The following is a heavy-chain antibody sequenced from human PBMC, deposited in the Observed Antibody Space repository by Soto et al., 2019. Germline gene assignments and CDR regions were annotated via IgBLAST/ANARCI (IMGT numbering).Heavy chain of an antibody. D-gene: IGHD3-10*01. J-gene: IGHJ4*02. Sequence: QVQLVQSGAEVKKPGASVKVSCKVSGYTLTELSMHWVRQAPGKGLEWMGGFGPEDGETIYAQKFQGRVTMTEDTSTDTAYMELSSLRSEDTAVYYCATVGITMVRGVIITSGYYFDYWGQGTLVTVSS. CDR2: FGPEDGET. V-gene: IGHV1-24*01. CDR1: GYTLTELS. CDR3: ATVGITMVRGVIITSGYYFDY.